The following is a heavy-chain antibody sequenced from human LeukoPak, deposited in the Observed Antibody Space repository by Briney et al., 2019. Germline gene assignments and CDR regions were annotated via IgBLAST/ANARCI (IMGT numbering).Heavy chain of an antibody. CDR3: AKNRWLEYYFDY. Sequence: PGGSLRLSCAASGFTFSSYAMSWVRQAPGKGLEWVSAISGSGGSTYYADSVKGRFTISRGNSKNTLYLQMNSLRAEDTAVYYCAKNRWLEYYFDYWGQGTLVTSPQ. D-gene: IGHD3-22*01. V-gene: IGHV3-23*01. J-gene: IGHJ4*02. CDR2: ISGSGGST. CDR1: GFTFSSYA.